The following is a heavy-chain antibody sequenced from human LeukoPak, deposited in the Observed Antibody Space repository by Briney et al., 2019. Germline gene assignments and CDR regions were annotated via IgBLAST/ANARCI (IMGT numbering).Heavy chain of an antibody. CDR1: GGTFSSYA. D-gene: IGHD6-13*01. V-gene: IGHV1-69*01. Sequence: VASVKVSCKASGGTFSSYAISWVRQAPGQGLEWMGGIIPIFGTANYAQKSQGRVTITADESTSTAYMELSSLRSEDTAVYYCARNKYSSSWYRYFDYWGQGTLVTVSS. CDR2: IIPIFGTA. CDR3: ARNKYSSSWYRYFDY. J-gene: IGHJ4*02.